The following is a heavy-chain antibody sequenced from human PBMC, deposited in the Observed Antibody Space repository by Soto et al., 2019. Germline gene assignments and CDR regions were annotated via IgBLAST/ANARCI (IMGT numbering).Heavy chain of an antibody. J-gene: IGHJ6*03. Sequence: QLQLEESGPGLVKPSQTLSLTCAVSGGSISNGGYYWSWIRQHPGKGLEWIGSIYFSGSNYYNPSVKSRVTISVATPKNHFSLKLSSVTAADTAVDYCARDSHSHQPNHRWGGGYMAVWGKWTTVTVSS. V-gene: IGHV4-31*11. CDR1: GGSISNGGYY. CDR3: ARDSHSHQPNHRWGGGYMAV. D-gene: IGHD3-16*01. CDR2: IYFSGSN.